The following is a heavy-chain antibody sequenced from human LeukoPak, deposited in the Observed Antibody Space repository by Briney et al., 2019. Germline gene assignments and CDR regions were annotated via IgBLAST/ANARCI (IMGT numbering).Heavy chain of an antibody. CDR1: GFTFSSYW. D-gene: IGHD3-22*01. Sequence: GGSLRLSCAASGFTFSSYWMSWVRQAPGKGLEWVANIKQDGSEKYYVDSVKGRFTISRDNAENSLYLQMNSLRAEDTAVYYCARLYYYDSSGYYYLGYFDYWGQGTLVTVSS. CDR3: ARLYYYDSSGYYYLGYFDY. CDR2: IKQDGSEK. V-gene: IGHV3-7*01. J-gene: IGHJ4*02.